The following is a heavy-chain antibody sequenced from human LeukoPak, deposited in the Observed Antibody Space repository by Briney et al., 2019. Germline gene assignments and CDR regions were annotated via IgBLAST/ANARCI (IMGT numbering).Heavy chain of an antibody. CDR3: ARAPIAAAGQSWCDY. V-gene: IGHV3-21*01. J-gene: IGHJ4*02. CDR2: ISSSSSYI. CDR1: GFTFSSYS. Sequence: GGSLRLSCAASGFTFSSYSMNWVRQAPGKGLEWVSSISSSSSYIYYADSVKGRFTISRDNAKNSLYLQMNSLRAEDTAVYYCARAPIAAAGQSWCDYWGQGTLVTVSS. D-gene: IGHD6-13*01.